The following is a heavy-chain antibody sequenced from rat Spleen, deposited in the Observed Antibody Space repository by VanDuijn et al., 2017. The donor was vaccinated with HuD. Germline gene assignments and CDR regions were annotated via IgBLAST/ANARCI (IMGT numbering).Heavy chain of an antibody. CDR3: ERPITTYWYFDF. D-gene: IGHD1-10*01. CDR2: ISTGGGNT. V-gene: IGHV5-25*01. CDR1: GFTFSNYY. J-gene: IGHJ1*01. Sequence: EVQLVESGGGLVQPGRSMKLSCAASGFTFSNYYMAWVRQAPTKGLEWVASISTGGGNTYYRDSVKGRFTISRDNAKSTLYLQMDSLRSEDTATYYCERPITTYWYFDFWGPGTMVTVSS.